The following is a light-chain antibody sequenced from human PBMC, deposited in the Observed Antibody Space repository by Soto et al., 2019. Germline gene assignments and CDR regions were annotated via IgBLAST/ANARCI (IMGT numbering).Light chain of an antibody. J-gene: IGKJ1*01. V-gene: IGKV1-5*01. CDR2: DAS. CDR3: QQYETFSGT. Sequence: EIPMPQSPSPLSASVGDTVTVTWGASQSVSGWVAWYQQTPGEAPKLLIYDASALPRGVPARFSGSGSGTKFTLTIASLQPDDVATYYCQQYETFSGTFGPATKVDIK. CDR1: QSVSGW.